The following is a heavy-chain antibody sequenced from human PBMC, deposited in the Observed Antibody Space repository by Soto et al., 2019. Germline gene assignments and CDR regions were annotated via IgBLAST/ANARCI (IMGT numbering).Heavy chain of an antibody. V-gene: IGHV3-33*01. CDR1: GFTFSGHA. CDR3: ARDGQGLAPYALDV. CDR2: IWYDGSNK. Sequence: QVQLVESGGGVAQPGRSLRLSCTVSGFTFSGHAMHWVRQAPGKGLEWVTQIWYDGSNKNDAESVKGRFTIYRDNSKNTMYVQMNSMRVEDTDVYYCARDGQGLAPYALDVWGQGTSVTVSS. J-gene: IGHJ6*02. D-gene: IGHD6-19*01.